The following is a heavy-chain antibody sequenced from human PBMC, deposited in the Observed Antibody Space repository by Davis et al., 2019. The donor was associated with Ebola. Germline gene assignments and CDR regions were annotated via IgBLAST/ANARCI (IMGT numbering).Heavy chain of an antibody. CDR2: ISAYNGNT. D-gene: IGHD6-13*01. V-gene: IGHV1-18*01. CDR1: GYTFTSYC. J-gene: IGHJ4*02. CDR3: ARSYSSSSYYFDY. Sequence: ASVPVSCTASGYTFTSYCLSCVRQAPGQGLEWMGWISAYNGNTNYAQKLQGRVTMTTDTSTSTAYMELRSLRSDDTAVYYCARSYSSSSYYFDYWGQGTLVTVPS.